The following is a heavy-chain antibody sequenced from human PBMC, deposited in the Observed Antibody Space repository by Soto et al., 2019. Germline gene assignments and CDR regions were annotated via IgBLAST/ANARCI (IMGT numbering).Heavy chain of an antibody. J-gene: IGHJ6*03. CDR2: INAGNGNT. CDR1: GYTFTSYA. V-gene: IGHV1-3*01. D-gene: IGHD4-4*01. Sequence: QVQLVQSGAEVKKPGASVKVSCKASGYTFTSYAMHWVRQAPGQRLEWMGWINAGNGNTKYSQKFQGRVTITRDTSTSTAYMELSSLRSEDTAVYYCARDGDPMTTGTMAAGDMDVWGKGTTVTVSS. CDR3: ARDGDPMTTGTMAAGDMDV.